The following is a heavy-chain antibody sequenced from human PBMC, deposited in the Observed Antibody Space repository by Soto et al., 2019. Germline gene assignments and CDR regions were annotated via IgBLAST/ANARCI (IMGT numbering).Heavy chain of an antibody. D-gene: IGHD5-12*01. CDR3: ASEAGYDYGFDS. Sequence: QVQLVQSGAEVKMTGASVKVSCQASGYSLPNYYMNWVRQASGQGLEWMGWLNPETGSTKVAPKFQGRVTMTRDTSTSTAYMELSSLRSDDTAVYYCASEAGYDYGFDSWGQGTLVTVSS. J-gene: IGHJ4*02. V-gene: IGHV1-2*02. CDR2: LNPETGST. CDR1: GYSLPNYY.